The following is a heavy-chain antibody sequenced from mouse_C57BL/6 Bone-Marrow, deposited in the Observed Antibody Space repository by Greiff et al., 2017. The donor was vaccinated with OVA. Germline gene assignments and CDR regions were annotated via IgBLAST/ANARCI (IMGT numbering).Heavy chain of an antibody. V-gene: IGHV5-4*01. J-gene: IGHJ4*01. D-gene: IGHD1-1*01. CDR2: ISDGGSYT. CDR1: GFTFSSYA. CDR3: ATYGSSHYAMDY. Sequence: EVQLVESGGGLVKPGGSLTLSCAASGFTFSSYAMSWVRQTPEKRLEWVATISDGGSYTYYPDNVKGRFTISRDNAKNNLYLQMSHLKSEDTAMYYCATYGSSHYAMDYWGQGTSVTVSS.